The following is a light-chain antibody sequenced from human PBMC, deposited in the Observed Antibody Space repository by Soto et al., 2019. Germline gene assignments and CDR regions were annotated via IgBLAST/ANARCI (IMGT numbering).Light chain of an antibody. V-gene: IGKV1-9*01. J-gene: IGKJ1*01. CDR3: QQINSYPLT. Sequence: IQLTQSPSSLSASVGDRATIACRASQGISSYLAWYQQKPGKAPNLLIYGASTLQSGVPSRFSGSGSGTDFTLSISSLQPEDFATYYCQQINSYPLTFGQGTKVDIK. CDR1: QGISSY. CDR2: GAS.